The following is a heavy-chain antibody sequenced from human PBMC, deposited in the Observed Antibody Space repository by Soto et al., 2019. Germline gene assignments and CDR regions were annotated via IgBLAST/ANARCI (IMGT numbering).Heavy chain of an antibody. Sequence: SETLSLTCTVSGGSISTYYWSWIRQPPGGTLEWIGYIYASGATTYNPSLASRVTMSVDMPNNEFSLELTSLTAADTAVYYCARSHSFDGSIYHYYFDFWGQGTLVTVSS. D-gene: IGHD3-10*01. J-gene: IGHJ4*02. CDR3: ARSHSFDGSIYHYYFDF. V-gene: IGHV4-59*01. CDR2: IYASGAT. CDR1: GGSISTYY.